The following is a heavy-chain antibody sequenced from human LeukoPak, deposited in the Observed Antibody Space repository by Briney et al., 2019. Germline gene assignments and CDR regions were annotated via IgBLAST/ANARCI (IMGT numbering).Heavy chain of an antibody. J-gene: IGHJ6*03. CDR3: ARGMEPYYYMDV. Sequence: EASVKVSCKASGYTFTSHYMHWVRQAPGQGLEWMGIINPSGGSTSYAQKFQGRVTMTRDTSISTAYMELSRLRSDDTAVYYCARGMEPYYYMDVWGKGTTVTVSS. D-gene: IGHD1-26*01. CDR2: INPSGGST. CDR1: GYTFTSHY. V-gene: IGHV1-46*01.